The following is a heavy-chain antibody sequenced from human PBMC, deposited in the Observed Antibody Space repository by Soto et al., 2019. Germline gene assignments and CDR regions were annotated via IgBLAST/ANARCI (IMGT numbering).Heavy chain of an antibody. CDR1: GFTFSSYA. D-gene: IGHD7-27*01. CDR3: ASGKLGIFPDY. CDR2: ISGSGDST. V-gene: IGHV3-23*01. J-gene: IGHJ4*02. Sequence: EVQLLESGGGLVQPGGSLRLSCAASGFTFSSYAMSWVRQAPGKGMEWVSGISGSGDSTYYADCGKGRFTISRDDSKNTLYLQMDSLRAEDTAVYFCASGKLGIFPDYWGQGARVTVSS.